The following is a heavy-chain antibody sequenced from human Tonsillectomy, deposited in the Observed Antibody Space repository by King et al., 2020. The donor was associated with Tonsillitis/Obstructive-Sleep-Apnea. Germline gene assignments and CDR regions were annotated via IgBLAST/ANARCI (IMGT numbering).Heavy chain of an antibody. J-gene: IGHJ6*03. D-gene: IGHD2-21*02. CDR1: GGSISSNSYY. V-gene: IGHV4-39*01. Sequence: LQLQESGPGLVNPSETLSLTCGVSGGSISSNSYYWGWIRQPPGKGLEWIGSIYYSGITYYNPSLESRVAISVDTSKNQLSLKLSSVTAADTAVYYCARQRRDSYRGDYYYFMDVWGKGTTVTVSS. CDR2: IYYSGIT. CDR3: ARQRRDSYRGDYYYFMDV.